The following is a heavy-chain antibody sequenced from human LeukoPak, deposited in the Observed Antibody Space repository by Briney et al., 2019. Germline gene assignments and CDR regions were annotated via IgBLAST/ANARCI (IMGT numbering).Heavy chain of an antibody. J-gene: IGHJ6*02. V-gene: IGHV4-59*01. CDR2: IHYSGST. D-gene: IGHD2-2*01. Sequence: PSETLSLTCTVSGGSISGYYWTWIRQSPGEGLEWIGYIHYSGSTNYNPSHKSRVTISLDTSKSQFSLKLSSVTAADTAVYYCARADGTNYYYYGMDVWGQGTTVTVSS. CDR1: GGSISGYY. CDR3: ARADGTNYYYYGMDV.